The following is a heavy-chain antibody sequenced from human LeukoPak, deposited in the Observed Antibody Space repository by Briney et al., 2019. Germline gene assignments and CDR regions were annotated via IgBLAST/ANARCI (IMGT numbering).Heavy chain of an antibody. D-gene: IGHD1-26*01. CDR3: ARDKRVVGATGVGDY. V-gene: IGHV3-7*01. Sequence: PGGSLRLSCAASGFTFSRYWMSWVRQAPGKGLEWVANIKQDGSEKYFVDSVKGRFTISRDNAKNSLYLQMNSLRAEDTAVYFCARDKRVVGATGVGDYWGQGTLVTVSS. CDR2: IKQDGSEK. J-gene: IGHJ4*02. CDR1: GFTFSRYW.